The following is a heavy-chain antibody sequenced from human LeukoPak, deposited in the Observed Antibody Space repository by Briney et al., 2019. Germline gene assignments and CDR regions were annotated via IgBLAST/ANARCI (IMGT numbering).Heavy chain of an antibody. CDR1: GGSISSGGYS. CDR3: ARGLLGSYYWGPPQYLEESPYYFDY. J-gene: IGHJ4*02. Sequence: PSETLSLTCAVSGGSISSGGYSWSWIRQPPGKGLEWIGYIYHSGSTYYNPSLKSRVTISVDRSKNQFSLKLSSVTAADTAVYYCARGLLGSYYWGPPQYLEESPYYFDYWGQGTLVTVSS. V-gene: IGHV4-30-2*01. D-gene: IGHD1-26*01. CDR2: IYHSGST.